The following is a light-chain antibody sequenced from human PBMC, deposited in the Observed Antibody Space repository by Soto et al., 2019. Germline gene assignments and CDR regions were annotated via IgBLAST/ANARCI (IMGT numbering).Light chain of an antibody. Sequence: AIPMTQSPSSLSASVGDRVTITCRASQGIRSDLGWYQQKPGKAPKLLIYAASTLQSGVPSRFSGSGSGTDFTLTISSLQPEDFATYYCLQDYNYPLTFGQGTKVEIK. J-gene: IGKJ1*01. V-gene: IGKV1-6*01. CDR1: QGIRSD. CDR3: LQDYNYPLT. CDR2: AAS.